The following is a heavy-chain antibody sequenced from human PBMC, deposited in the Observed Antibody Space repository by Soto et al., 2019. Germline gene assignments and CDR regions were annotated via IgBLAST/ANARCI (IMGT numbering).Heavy chain of an antibody. Sequence: ASVKVSCKASGHTFSSHDINWVRQAPGQGLEWMGWMNPNTGNTGYAETFQGRVSMTRDTSISTAYMELSSLRSEDTAIYYCARGRADYNSWLGLDYWGQGTLVTVSS. D-gene: IGHD6-6*01. CDR1: GHTFSSHD. V-gene: IGHV1-8*01. CDR2: MNPNTGNT. J-gene: IGHJ4*02. CDR3: ARGRADYNSWLGLDY.